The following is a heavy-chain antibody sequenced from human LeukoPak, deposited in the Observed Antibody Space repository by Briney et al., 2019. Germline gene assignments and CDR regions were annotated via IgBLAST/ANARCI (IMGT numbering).Heavy chain of an antibody. CDR1: GFTFSTYW. CDR2: INSDGSST. V-gene: IGHV3-74*01. J-gene: IGHJ4*02. D-gene: IGHD2-21*02. Sequence: GGSLRLSCAASGFTFSTYWMTWVRQAPGKGLVWVSRINSDGSSTSYADSVKGRFTISRDNAKNTLYLQMNSLRAEDTAVYYCARGSLYCGGDCSEFDYWGQGTLVTVSS. CDR3: ARGSLYCGGDCSEFDY.